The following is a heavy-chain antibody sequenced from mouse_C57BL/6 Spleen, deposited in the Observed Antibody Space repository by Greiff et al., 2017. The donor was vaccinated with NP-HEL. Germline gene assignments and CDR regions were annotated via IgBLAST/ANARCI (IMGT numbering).Heavy chain of an antibody. J-gene: IGHJ1*03. CDR1: GFSLSTFGMG. Sequence: QVTLKVSGPGILQPSQTLSLTCSFSGFSLSTFGMGVGWIRQPSGKGLEWLAHIWWDDDKYYNPALQSRLTISKDTSKNQVFLKSAKVDTAETATYYWARIVVYDGPSGYFDVWGTGTTVTVSS. CDR3: ARIVVYDGPSGYFDV. V-gene: IGHV8-8*01. CDR2: IWWDDDK. D-gene: IGHD2-3*01.